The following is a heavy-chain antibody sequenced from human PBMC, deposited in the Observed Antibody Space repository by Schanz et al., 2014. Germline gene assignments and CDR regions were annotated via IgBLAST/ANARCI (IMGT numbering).Heavy chain of an antibody. V-gene: IGHV3-23*04. CDR1: GFTFSNHA. CDR2: ISGRGGRT. D-gene: IGHD4-17*01. CDR3: TRDTDYHFDY. Sequence: EVQLVESGGGLIQPGGSLRLSCETSGFTFSNHAMSWVRQAPGKGLEWVSAISGRGGRTYYADSVKGRFTISRDTARNTLYLQMNSLRAEDTAVYYCTRDTDYHFDYWGQGTLVTVSS. J-gene: IGHJ4*02.